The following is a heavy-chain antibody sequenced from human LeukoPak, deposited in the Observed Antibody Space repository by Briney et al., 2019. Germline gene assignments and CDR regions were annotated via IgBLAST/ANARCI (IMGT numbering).Heavy chain of an antibody. V-gene: IGHV1-8*03. CDR3: ATLTTDSSGYSDWFDP. J-gene: IGHJ5*02. D-gene: IGHD3-22*01. CDR1: GYTFTGYY. CDR2: MNPNSGNT. Sequence: GASVKVSCKASGYTFTGYYMHWVRRAPGQGLEWMGWMNPNSGNTGYAQKFQGRVTITRNTSISTAYMELSSLRSEDTAVYYCATLTTDSSGYSDWFDPWGQGTLVTVSS.